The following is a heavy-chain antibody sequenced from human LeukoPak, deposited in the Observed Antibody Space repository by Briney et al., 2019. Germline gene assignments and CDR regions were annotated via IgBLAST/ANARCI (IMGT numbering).Heavy chain of an antibody. V-gene: IGHV1-2*02. CDR3: ARKVPQLYAFDI. CDR2: INPNSGGT. Sequence: ASVTVSCKASGYTFTGYYMHWVRQAPGQGLEWMGWINPNSGGTNYAQKFQGRVTMTRDTSISTAYMELSRLRSDDTAVYYCARKVPQLYAFDIWGQGTMVTVSS. J-gene: IGHJ3*02. CDR1: GYTFTGYY.